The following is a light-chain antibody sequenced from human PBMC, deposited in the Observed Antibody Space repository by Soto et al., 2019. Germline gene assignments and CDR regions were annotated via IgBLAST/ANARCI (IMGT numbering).Light chain of an antibody. J-gene: IGLJ3*02. Sequence: QSVLTQPPSASGSPGQSVTISCTGTSSDVGGYNYVSWYQQHPGKAPKLMIYEVSKRPSGVPDRFSGSKSGNTASLTVSGLQAEDEADYYCCSYAGRSTLVFGGGTKLTVL. CDR2: EVS. CDR1: SSDVGGYNY. CDR3: CSYAGRSTLV. V-gene: IGLV2-8*01.